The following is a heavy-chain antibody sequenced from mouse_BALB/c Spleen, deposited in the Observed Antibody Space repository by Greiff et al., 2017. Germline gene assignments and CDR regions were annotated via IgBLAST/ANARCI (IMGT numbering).Heavy chain of an antibody. CDR3: ARELLRSYYFDY. V-gene: IGHV1-7*01. Sequence: VQLQESGAELAKPGASVKMSCKASGYTFTSYWMHWVKQRPGQGLEWIGYINPSTGYTEYNQKFKDKATLTADKSSSTAYMQLSSLTSEDSAVYYCARELLRSYYFDYWGQGTTLTVSS. CDR1: GYTFTSYW. D-gene: IGHD1-1*01. J-gene: IGHJ2*01. CDR2: INPSTGYT.